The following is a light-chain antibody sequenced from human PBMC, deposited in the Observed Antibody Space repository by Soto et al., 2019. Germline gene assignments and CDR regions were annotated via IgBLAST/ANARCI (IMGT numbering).Light chain of an antibody. V-gene: IGLV2-14*01. CDR3: SSYTSSSTYVV. CDR2: DVS. J-gene: IGLJ2*01. Sequence: QSALTQPASVSGSPGQSITINCTGTSSDVGGYNYVSWYQQHPGKAPKLMIYDVSNRPSGVSNRFSGSKSGNTASLTISGLQAEDEADYYCSSYTSSSTYVVFGGGTKLTVL. CDR1: SSDVGGYNY.